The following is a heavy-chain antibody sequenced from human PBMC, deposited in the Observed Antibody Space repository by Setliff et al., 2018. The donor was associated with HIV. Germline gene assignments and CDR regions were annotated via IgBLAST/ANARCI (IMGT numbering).Heavy chain of an antibody. Sequence: GGSLRLSCAASGFTFDDYGMSWVRQAPGKGLEWVSGINWNGGSTGYADSVKGRFTISRDNAKNSLYLQMNSLRAEDTAVYYCASSRGYYYGMDVWGQGTTVTVSS. CDR2: INWNGGST. J-gene: IGHJ6*02. V-gene: IGHV3-20*04. CDR3: ASSRGYYYGMDV. D-gene: IGHD6-13*01. CDR1: GFTFDDYG.